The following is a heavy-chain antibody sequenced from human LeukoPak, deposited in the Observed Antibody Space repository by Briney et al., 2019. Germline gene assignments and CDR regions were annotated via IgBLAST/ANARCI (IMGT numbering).Heavy chain of an antibody. D-gene: IGHD6-19*01. CDR3: ARDSSGWSKNY. CDR1: GFSFSTDA. CDR2: ISWSGGDT. V-gene: IGHV3-23*01. Sequence: GGSLRLSCAASGFSFSTDAMTWVRQAPGKGLQWVSAISWSGGDTYYEDSVKGRFTISRDNSKNMLYSQMNSLRAEDTAVYYCARDSSGWSKNYWGQGTLVTVSS. J-gene: IGHJ4*02.